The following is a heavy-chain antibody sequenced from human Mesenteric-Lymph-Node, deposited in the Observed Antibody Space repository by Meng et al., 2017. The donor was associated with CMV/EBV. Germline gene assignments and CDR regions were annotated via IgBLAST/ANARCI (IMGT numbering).Heavy chain of an antibody. Sequence: GESLKISCAASGFTFSSYSMNWVRQAPGKGLEWVSSISSSSSYIYYADSVKGRFTISRDNAKNSLYLQMNSLRAEDTAVYYCASNSREQLAFDYWGQGTLVTVSS. D-gene: IGHD6-6*01. CDR2: ISSSSSYI. V-gene: IGHV3-21*01. CDR3: ASNSREQLAFDY. J-gene: IGHJ4*02. CDR1: GFTFSSYS.